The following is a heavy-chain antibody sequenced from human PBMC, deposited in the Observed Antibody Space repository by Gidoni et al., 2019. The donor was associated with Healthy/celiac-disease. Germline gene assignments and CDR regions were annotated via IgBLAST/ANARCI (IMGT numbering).Heavy chain of an antibody. CDR2: ISGSGGST. J-gene: IGHJ4*02. Sequence: EVQLLESGGGLVQPGGSLILSCAASGFTFSSYAMSWVRQAPGKGLEWVSAISGSGGSTYYADSVKGRFTISRDNSKNTLYLQMNSLRSEDTAVYYCAKEGGSYGYYFDYWGQGTLVTVSS. V-gene: IGHV3-23*01. CDR3: AKEGGSYGYYFDY. CDR1: GFTFSSYA. D-gene: IGHD1-26*01.